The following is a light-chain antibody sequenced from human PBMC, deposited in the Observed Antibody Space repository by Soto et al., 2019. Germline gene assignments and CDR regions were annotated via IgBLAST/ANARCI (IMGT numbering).Light chain of an antibody. CDR1: SSNIGSNT. CDR2: SNY. J-gene: IGLJ2*01. V-gene: IGLV1-44*01. CDR3: AAWDDSLNGVV. Sequence: QAVVTQPPSASGTPGQRVTISCSGSSSNIGSNTVNWYQQLPGTAPKLLIYSNYQRPSGVPDRISGSKSGTSASLAISGLQSEDEAEYYCAAWDDSLNGVVFGGGTKVTVL.